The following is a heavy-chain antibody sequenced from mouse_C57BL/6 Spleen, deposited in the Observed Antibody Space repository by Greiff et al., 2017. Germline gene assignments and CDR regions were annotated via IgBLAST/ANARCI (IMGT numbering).Heavy chain of an antibody. Sequence: VQLQQPGAELVKPGASVKLSCKASGYTFTSSWMHWVKQRPGRGLEWIGRIDPNSGGTTYNEKFKSKATLPVAKPSSTAYMQLSSLTSAESAVDYCAGSGLGHYYYGGLAYWGQGTLVTVSA. D-gene: IGHD1-1*01. CDR3: AGSGLGHYYYGGLAY. J-gene: IGHJ3*01. V-gene: IGHV1-72*01. CDR1: GYTFTSSW. CDR2: IDPNSGGT.